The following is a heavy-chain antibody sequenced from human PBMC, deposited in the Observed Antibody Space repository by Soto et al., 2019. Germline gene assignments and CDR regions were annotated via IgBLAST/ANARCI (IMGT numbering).Heavy chain of an antibody. V-gene: IGHV4-59*01. D-gene: IGHD6-25*01. CDR1: GVSISSYF. J-gene: IGHJ4*02. CDR2: TYHRGST. CDR3: ARIGGYHGPLDY. Sequence: SETLSLTCSVSGVSISSYFWSWIRQAPGEGLEWIGYTYHRGSTNYSPSLKSRVAISLDTSENQFSLKVNSVTAADTAVYYCARIGGYHGPLDYWGQATPVTVSP.